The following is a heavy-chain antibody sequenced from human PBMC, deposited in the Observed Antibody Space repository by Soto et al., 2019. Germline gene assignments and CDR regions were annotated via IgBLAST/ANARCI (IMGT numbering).Heavy chain of an antibody. CDR2: FSYGGST. CDR3: TRGQSGDGYNSF. D-gene: IGHD5-12*01. V-gene: IGHV4-30-4*01. CDR1: GASISSADYH. Sequence: QVQLQESGPGLVKPSQTLSLTCTVSGASISSADYHLNWIRQSPGKGLEWIGYFSYGGSTYYNPSLKSRMTISLDTSKNQFSLKLSSVTAADTAVYYCTRGQSGDGYNSFWGQGTLVTVSS. J-gene: IGHJ4*02.